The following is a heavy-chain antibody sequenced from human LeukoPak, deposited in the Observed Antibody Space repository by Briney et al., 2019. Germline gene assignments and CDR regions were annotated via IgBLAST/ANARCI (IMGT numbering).Heavy chain of an antibody. CDR1: GGTFSSYA. D-gene: IGHD2-2*01. J-gene: IGHJ3*01. CDR2: IIPIFGTA. CDR3: ARDLADIVVVPAASDAFDV. Sequence: SVKVSCKASGGTFSSYAISWVRQAPGQGLEWMGGIIPIFGTANYAQKFQGRVTITADESTSTAYMELSSLRSEDTAVYYCARDLADIVVVPAASDAFDVWGQGTMVTVSS. V-gene: IGHV1-69*13.